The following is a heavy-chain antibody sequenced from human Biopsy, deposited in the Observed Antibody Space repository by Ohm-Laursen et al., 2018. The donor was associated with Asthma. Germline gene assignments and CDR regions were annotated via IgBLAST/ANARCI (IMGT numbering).Heavy chain of an antibody. J-gene: IGHJ4*02. CDR3: ARRGITGTTLDY. V-gene: IGHV1-46*01. Sequence: ATVKISCKTSGFPFTAYYIHWVRQAPGQGLEWMGIINPSGGSTSCAQKFQGRVTMTRDTSTSTVYMELSSLRSEDTAVYYCARRGITGTTLDYWGQGTLVTVSS. CDR1: GFPFTAYY. CDR2: INPSGGST. D-gene: IGHD1-7*01.